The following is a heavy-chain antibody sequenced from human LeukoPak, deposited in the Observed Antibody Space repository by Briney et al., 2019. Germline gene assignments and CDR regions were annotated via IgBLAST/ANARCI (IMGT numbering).Heavy chain of an antibody. CDR2: ISISGGST. D-gene: IGHD3-3*01. Sequence: GGSLRLSCAASAFTFSRYAMSWVRQAPGKGREWVSAISISGGSTYYADPVKGRFAISRDNSKNTLYLQMNSLRGEDTAVYYCAKDRLGSWSGYYFGIFDYWGQGTLVTVSS. CDR3: AKDRLGSWSGYYFGIFDY. CDR1: AFTFSRYA. J-gene: IGHJ4*02. V-gene: IGHV3-23*01.